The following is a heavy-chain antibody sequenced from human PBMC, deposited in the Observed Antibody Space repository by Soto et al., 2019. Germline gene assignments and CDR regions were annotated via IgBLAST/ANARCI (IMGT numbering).Heavy chain of an antibody. V-gene: IGHV3-66*01. CDR2: LYSGGST. D-gene: IGHD3-16*01. CDR1: GLTVSSNY. J-gene: IGHJ4*02. CDR3: ARDGADY. Sequence: EVQLVESGGGLVQPGGSLRLSCAASGLTVSSNYMSWVRQAPGKGLEWVSVLYSGGSTYYADSVKGRFTTSRDNSKNTLYLQKNSLRVEDTAMYYCARDGADYWGQGTLVTVSS.